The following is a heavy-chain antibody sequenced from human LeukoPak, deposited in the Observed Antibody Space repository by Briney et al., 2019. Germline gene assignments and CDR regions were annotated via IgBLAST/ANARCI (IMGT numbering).Heavy chain of an antibody. J-gene: IGHJ4*02. CDR1: GGSISSGSYY. D-gene: IGHD3/OR15-3a*01. V-gene: IGHV4-61*02. Sequence: SETLSLTCTVSGGSISSGSYYWSWLRQPAGKGLEWIGRIYTSGSTNYNPSLKSRVTISVDTSKNQFSLKLSSVTAADTAVYYCARYRLDYGIDYWGQGTLVTVSS. CDR2: IYTSGST. CDR3: ARYRLDYGIDY.